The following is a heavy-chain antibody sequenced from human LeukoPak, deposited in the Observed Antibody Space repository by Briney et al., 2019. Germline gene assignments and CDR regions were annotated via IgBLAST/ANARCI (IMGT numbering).Heavy chain of an antibody. CDR1: GFPFSNLA. CDR2: TSDDGRKK. D-gene: IGHD1-14*01. CDR3: AEGRPDAVNQGGWLDP. V-gene: IGHV3-30*18. J-gene: IGHJ5*02. Sequence: SGGSLRLSCVASGFPFSNLAILWVRQGPGKGLEWVAVTSDDGRKKYYADSVKGRFTITRDNSKDTLYLQMNSLRTDDTAIYYCAEGRPDAVNQGGWLDPWGQGTLVSVSS.